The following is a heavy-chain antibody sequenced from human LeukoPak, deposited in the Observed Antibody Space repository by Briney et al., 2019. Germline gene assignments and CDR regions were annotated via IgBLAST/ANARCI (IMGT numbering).Heavy chain of an antibody. CDR2: INSDGSST. Sequence: GGSLRLSCAASGFTFSSYWMHWVRRAPGKGLVWVSRINSDGSSTSYADSVKGRFTISRDNAKNTLYLQMNSLRAEDTAVYYCARVSYYYDSSGYYYRPFDYWGQGTLVTVSS. D-gene: IGHD3-22*01. CDR1: GFTFSSYW. CDR3: ARVSYYYDSSGYYYRPFDY. J-gene: IGHJ4*02. V-gene: IGHV3-74*01.